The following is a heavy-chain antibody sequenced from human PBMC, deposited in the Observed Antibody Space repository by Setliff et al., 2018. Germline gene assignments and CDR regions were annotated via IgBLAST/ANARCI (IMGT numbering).Heavy chain of an antibody. CDR2: SNHGGST. D-gene: IGHD2-15*01. V-gene: IGHV4-34*01. CDR3: ARDRSAYSYGLDV. Sequence: SETLSLTCSVYGESFSNNYWSWIRQTPGKGLEWIGESNHGGSTSYHPSLKSRLTISVDPSKNQVSLKLKSATTADTAVYYCARDRSAYSYGLDVWGQGTTVTVSS. J-gene: IGHJ6*02. CDR1: GESFSNNY.